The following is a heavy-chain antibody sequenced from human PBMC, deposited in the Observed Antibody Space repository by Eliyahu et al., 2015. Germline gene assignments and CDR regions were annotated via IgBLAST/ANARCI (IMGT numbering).Heavy chain of an antibody. CDR3: ASTALLYYYGSGSAPFDY. CDR1: GFTXXXYG. J-gene: IGHJ4*02. Sequence: QVQLVESGXGVVQPGRSLRLSCAASGFTXXXYGMHWVRQAPGKGLEWVAVISYDGSNKYYADSVKGRFTISRNNSKNTLYLQMNSLRAEDTAVYYCASTALLYYYGSGSAPFDYWGQGTLVTVSS. CDR2: ISYDGSNK. V-gene: IGHV3-30*03. D-gene: IGHD3-10*01.